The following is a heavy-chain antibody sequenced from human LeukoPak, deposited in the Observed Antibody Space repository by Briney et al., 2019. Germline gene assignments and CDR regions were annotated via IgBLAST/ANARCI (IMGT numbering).Heavy chain of an antibody. CDR3: ASGNTIFGVVIKNHDAFDI. V-gene: IGHV1-46*01. Sequence: GASVKVSCKASGYTFTSYYMHWVRQAPGQGLEWVGIINPSGGSTSYAQKFQGRVTMTRDMSTSTVYMELSSLRSEDTAVYYCASGNTIFGVVIKNHDAFDIWGQGTMVTVSS. CDR1: GYTFTSYY. D-gene: IGHD3-3*01. J-gene: IGHJ3*02. CDR2: INPSGGST.